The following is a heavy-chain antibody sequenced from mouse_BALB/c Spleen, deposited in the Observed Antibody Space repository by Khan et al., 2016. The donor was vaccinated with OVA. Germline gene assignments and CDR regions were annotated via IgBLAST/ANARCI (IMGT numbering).Heavy chain of an antibody. CDR1: GYTFTSYW. D-gene: IGHD1-1*01. J-gene: IGHJ2*01. Sequence: VQLQQSGAELVKAGASVKMSCKASGYTFTSYWMHWVKQRLGQGLEWFAETNPTNGRTYYNEEFKSKATLTVDKSSSTAYILLSGPTFEDSAVYYCARIKKIVATYFDYWGQGTTLTVSS. CDR2: TNPTNGRT. CDR3: ARIKKIVATYFDY. V-gene: IGHV1S81*02.